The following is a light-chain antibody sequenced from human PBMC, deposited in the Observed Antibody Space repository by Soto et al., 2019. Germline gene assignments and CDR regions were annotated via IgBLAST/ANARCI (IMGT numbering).Light chain of an antibody. CDR1: SSDVGSYNY. V-gene: IGLV2-11*01. Sequence: QSALTQPRSVSGSPGQSVTISCTGTSSDVGSYNYVSWYQQHPGKAPKFMIYDVSKRPSGVPDRVSGSKSGNTASLTISGLQAEDEADYYCCSYAGRYTFVFGTGTKLTVL. J-gene: IGLJ1*01. CDR3: CSYAGRYTFV. CDR2: DVS.